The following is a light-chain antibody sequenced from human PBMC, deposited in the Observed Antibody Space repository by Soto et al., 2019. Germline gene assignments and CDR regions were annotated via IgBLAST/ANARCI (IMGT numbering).Light chain of an antibody. J-gene: IGKJ1*01. CDR3: LHTFSFPRT. CDR2: DAS. V-gene: IGKV1-5*01. CDR1: QSISSW. Sequence: DIQMTQSPSTLSASVGDRVTITCRASQSISSWLAWYQQKPGKAPKLLIYDASSLESGVPSRFSGSGSGTEFTLTISSLQPDDFATYYCLHTFSFPRTFGQGTKVEVK.